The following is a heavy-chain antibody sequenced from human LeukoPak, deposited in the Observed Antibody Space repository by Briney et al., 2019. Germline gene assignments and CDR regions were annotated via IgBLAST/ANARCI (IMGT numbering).Heavy chain of an antibody. V-gene: IGHV3-30-3*01. D-gene: IGHD3-3*01. CDR2: ISYDGSNK. J-gene: IGHJ4*02. CDR1: GFTFSSYA. CDR3: DRDRVFLEWLLPFDY. Sequence: GGSLRLSCAASGFTFSSYAMHWGRQAPGKGLGWVAVISYDGSNKYYADSVKGRFTISRDNSKNTLYLQMNSLRAEDTAVYCCDRDRVFLEWLLPFDYWGQGTLVTVSS.